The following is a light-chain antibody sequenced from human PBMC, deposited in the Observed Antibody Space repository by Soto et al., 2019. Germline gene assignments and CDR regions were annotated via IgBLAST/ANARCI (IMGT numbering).Light chain of an antibody. Sequence: EIVRTQSPGTMSVSQGDRVTLSCRASQRSSINLAGYQHKPGQATRLRIHGASTRATGVPARISGSGSGTEFTLTISSMPSEDFAVYYCQQFRNWPWTFGQGTKV. J-gene: IGKJ1*01. CDR1: QRSSIN. V-gene: IGKV3D-15*01. CDR3: QQFRNWPWT. CDR2: GAS.